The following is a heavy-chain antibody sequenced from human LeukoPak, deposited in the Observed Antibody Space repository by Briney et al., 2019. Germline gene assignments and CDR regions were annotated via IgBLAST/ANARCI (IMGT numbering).Heavy chain of an antibody. CDR2: IYYSGST. V-gene: IGHV4-59*08. J-gene: IGHJ4*02. D-gene: IGHD3-3*01. Sequence: PSETLSLTCTVSGGSISSYYWSWIRQPPGKGLEWIGYIYYSGSTNYSPSLKSRVTISVDTSKNQFSLKLSSVTAADTAVYYCARLNYDFWSGYYVYWGQGTLVTVSS. CDR1: GGSISSYY. CDR3: ARLNYDFWSGYYVY.